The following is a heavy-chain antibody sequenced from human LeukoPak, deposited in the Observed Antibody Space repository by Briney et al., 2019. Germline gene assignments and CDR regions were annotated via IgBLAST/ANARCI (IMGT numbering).Heavy chain of an antibody. CDR3: ARDRKYGDSYFDY. V-gene: IGHV4-39*07. Sequence: SETLSLTCTVSGGSISSSSYYWGWIRQPPGKGLEWIGTIYYSGSTYYNPSLKSRVTISVDTSKNQFSLKLSSVTAADTAVYYCARDRKYGDSYFDYWGQGILLTVSS. CDR1: GGSISSSSYY. D-gene: IGHD4-17*01. CDR2: IYYSGST. J-gene: IGHJ4*02.